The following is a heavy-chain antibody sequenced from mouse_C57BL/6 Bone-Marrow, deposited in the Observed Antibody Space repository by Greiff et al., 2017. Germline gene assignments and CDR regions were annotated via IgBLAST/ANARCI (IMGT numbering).Heavy chain of an antibody. CDR3: TGEGNYGGFAY. Sequence: EVKVEESGGGLVQPGGSMKLSCVASGFTFSNYWMNWVRQSPEKGLEWVAQIRLKSDNYATHYAESVKGRFTISRDDSKSSVYLQMNNLRAEDTGIYYCTGEGNYGGFAYWGQGTLVTVSA. V-gene: IGHV6-3*01. J-gene: IGHJ3*01. CDR2: IRLKSDNYAT. CDR1: GFTFSNYW. D-gene: IGHD2-1*01.